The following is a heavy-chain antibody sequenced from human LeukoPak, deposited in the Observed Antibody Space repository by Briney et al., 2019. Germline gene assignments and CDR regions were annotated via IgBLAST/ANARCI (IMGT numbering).Heavy chain of an antibody. D-gene: IGHD1-26*01. Sequence: SETLSLTCTGGSISSSSYYWGWIRQPPGEGLEWIGTTHYDGSTYYNPSLKSRVIIYVDTSKNQFSLKLSSVTAADTAVYYCARRPYSGSYGFYYYGLDVWGQGTTVTVSS. CDR2: THYDGST. V-gene: IGHV4-39*01. CDR1: GSISSSSYY. J-gene: IGHJ6*02. CDR3: ARRPYSGSYGFYYYGLDV.